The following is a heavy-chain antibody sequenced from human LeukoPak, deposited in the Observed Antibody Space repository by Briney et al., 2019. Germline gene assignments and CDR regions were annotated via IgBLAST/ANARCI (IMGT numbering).Heavy chain of an antibody. CDR1: GYTFTSYG. CDR3: ANGAKDYFDY. J-gene: IGHJ4*02. CDR2: MNPNSGNT. D-gene: IGHD3-10*01. Sequence: GASVKVSCKASGYTFTSYGISWVRQATGQGLEWMGWMNPNSGNTGYAQKFQGRVTMTRDTSTSTVYMELSSLRSEDTAVYYCANGAKDYFDYWGQGTLDTVSS. V-gene: IGHV1-8*02.